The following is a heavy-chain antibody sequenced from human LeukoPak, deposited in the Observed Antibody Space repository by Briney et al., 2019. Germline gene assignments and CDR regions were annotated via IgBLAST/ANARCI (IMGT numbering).Heavy chain of an antibody. CDR1: GFTFSSYA. CDR2: ISSNGGST. CDR3: ARGGADSGSYSYYFDY. V-gene: IGHV3-64*01. D-gene: IGHD3-10*01. J-gene: IGHJ4*02. Sequence: PGGSLRLSCAASGFTFSSYAMHWVRQAPGKGLEYVSAISSNGGSTYYANSVKGRFTISRDNSKNTLYLQMGSLRSEDTAVYYCARGGADSGSYSYYFDYWGQGTLVTVSS.